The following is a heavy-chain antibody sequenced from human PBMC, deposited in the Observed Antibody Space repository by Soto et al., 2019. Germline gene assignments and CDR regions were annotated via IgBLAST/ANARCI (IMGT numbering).Heavy chain of an antibody. J-gene: IGHJ4*02. CDR1: GGSISSGDYY. CDR3: DRAADCSGGSCYFFLGY. D-gene: IGHD2-15*01. CDR2: IYYSGST. Sequence: QVQLQESGPGLVKPSQTLSLTCTVSGGSISSGDYYWSWIRQPPGKGLEWIGYIYYSGSTYYNPSLRSRVTISVDTSKNQFSLKLSSVTAADTAVYYCDRAADCSGGSCYFFLGYWGQGTLVTVSS. V-gene: IGHV4-30-4*01.